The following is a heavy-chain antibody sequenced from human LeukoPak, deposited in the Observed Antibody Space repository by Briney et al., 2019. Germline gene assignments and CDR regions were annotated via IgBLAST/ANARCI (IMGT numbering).Heavy chain of an antibody. CDR2: IWYDGSNK. D-gene: IGHD3-16*02. V-gene: IGHV3-33*01. Sequence: PGRSLRLSCAASGFTFSSYGMHWVRQAPGKGLEWVAVIWYDGSNKYYADSVKGRFTISRDNSKNTLYLQMNSLRAGDTAVYYCARDDYVWGSYPGGFDYWGQGTLVTVSS. J-gene: IGHJ4*02. CDR3: ARDDYVWGSYPGGFDY. CDR1: GFTFSSYG.